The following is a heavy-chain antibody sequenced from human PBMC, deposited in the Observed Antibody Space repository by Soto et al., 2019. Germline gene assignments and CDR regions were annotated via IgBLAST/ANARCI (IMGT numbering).Heavy chain of an antibody. Sequence: SETLSLTCTVSGGSISSYYWSWIRQPPGKGLEWIGYIYYSGSTNYNPSLKSRVTISVDTSKNQFSLKLSSVTAADTAVYYCASASIAARPYYFDYWGQGTLVTAPQ. CDR2: IYYSGST. CDR3: ASASIAARPYYFDY. V-gene: IGHV4-59*01. CDR1: GGSISSYY. J-gene: IGHJ4*02. D-gene: IGHD6-6*01.